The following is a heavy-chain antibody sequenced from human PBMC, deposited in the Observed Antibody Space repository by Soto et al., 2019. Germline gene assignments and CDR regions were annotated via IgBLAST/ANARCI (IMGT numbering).Heavy chain of an antibody. CDR2: IIPIFGTA. Sequence: ASVKVSCKASGGTFSSYAISWVRQAPGQGLEWMGGIIPIFGTANYAQKFQGRVTITADESTSTAYMELSSLRSEDTAVYYCARVIAVAGGYFDYWGQGTLVTSPQ. CDR1: GGTFSSYA. D-gene: IGHD6-19*01. J-gene: IGHJ4*02. V-gene: IGHV1-69*13. CDR3: ARVIAVAGGYFDY.